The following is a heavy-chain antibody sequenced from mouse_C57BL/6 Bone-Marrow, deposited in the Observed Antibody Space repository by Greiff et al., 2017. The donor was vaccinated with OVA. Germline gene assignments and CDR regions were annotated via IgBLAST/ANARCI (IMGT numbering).Heavy chain of an antibody. CDR3: ARRPWYFDV. Sequence: DVKLQESGGDLVKPGGSLKLSCAASGFTFSSYGMSWVRQTPDKRLEWVATISSGGSYTYYPDSVKGRFTISRDNAKNTLYLQMSSLKSEDTAMYYCARRPWYFDVWGTGTTVTVSS. CDR1: GFTFSSYG. V-gene: IGHV5-6*02. J-gene: IGHJ1*03. CDR2: ISSGGSYT.